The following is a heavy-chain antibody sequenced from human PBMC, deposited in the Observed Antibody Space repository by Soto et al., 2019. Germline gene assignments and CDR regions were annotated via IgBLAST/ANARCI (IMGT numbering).Heavy chain of an antibody. CDR3: ARGSTSHSIGFDI. J-gene: IGHJ3*02. CDR2: IYYSGST. Sequence: SETLSLTCSVSGGSISSYYWSWIRQPPGKGLEWIGYIYYSGSTNYNPSLKSRVTISVDTSKNQFSLKLSSVTAADTAVYYCARGSTSHSIGFDIWGQGTMVTVSS. CDR1: GGSISSYY. D-gene: IGHD2-2*01. V-gene: IGHV4-59*01.